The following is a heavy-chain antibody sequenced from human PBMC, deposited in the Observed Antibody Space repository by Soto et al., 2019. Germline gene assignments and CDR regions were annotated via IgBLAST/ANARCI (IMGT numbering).Heavy chain of an antibody. CDR3: ARGWRGVGYYGSGSYYSPNYYYYMDV. J-gene: IGHJ6*03. CDR1: GYTFTSYA. D-gene: IGHD3-10*01. V-gene: IGHV1-3*01. CDR2: INAGNGNT. Sequence: GASVKVSCKASGYTFTSYAMHWVRQAPGQRLEWMGWINAGNGNTKYSQKFQGRVTITRDTSASTAYMELSSLRSEDTAVYYCARGWRGVGYYGSGSYYSPNYYYYMDVWGKGTTVTVSS.